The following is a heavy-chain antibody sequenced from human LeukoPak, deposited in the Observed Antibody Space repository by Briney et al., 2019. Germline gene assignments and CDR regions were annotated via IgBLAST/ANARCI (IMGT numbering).Heavy chain of an antibody. Sequence: GESLKISCHGSGYXFKTYWIAWVRQMPGNGLQWMGSIYPADFDTRYSPSFQGQVTISADKSINTAYLQWNTLKASDTAKYYCARLGAVARGIDYWGQGTLVTVSS. CDR2: IYPADFDT. V-gene: IGHV5-51*01. D-gene: IGHD6-19*01. CDR3: ARLGAVARGIDY. CDR1: GYXFKTYW. J-gene: IGHJ4*02.